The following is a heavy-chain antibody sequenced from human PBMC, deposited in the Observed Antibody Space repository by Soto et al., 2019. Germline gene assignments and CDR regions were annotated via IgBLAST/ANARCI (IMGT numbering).Heavy chain of an antibody. V-gene: IGHV1-69*13. D-gene: IGHD5-18*01. Sequence: SVKVSCKASGGTFSSYAISWVRQAPGQGLEWMGGIIPIFGTANYAQKFQGRVTITADESPSTAYMELSSLRSEDTAVYYCARDEDTAMVREYYYYGMDVWGQGTTVTVSS. CDR1: GGTFSSYA. CDR2: IIPIFGTA. CDR3: ARDEDTAMVREYYYYGMDV. J-gene: IGHJ6*02.